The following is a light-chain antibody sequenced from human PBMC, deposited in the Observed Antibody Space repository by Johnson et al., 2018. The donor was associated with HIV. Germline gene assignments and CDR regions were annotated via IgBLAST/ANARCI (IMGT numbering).Light chain of an antibody. Sequence: QSVLTQPPPLSAAPGQKVTISCSGSSSNIGNNYVSWYQQLPGTAPKLLIYDNNKRPSGIPDRFSGSKSGTSATLGITGLQTGDEADYYCGTWDSSLSAYVFGTGTKRTVL. CDR2: DNN. CDR1: SSNIGNNY. V-gene: IGLV1-51*01. J-gene: IGLJ1*01. CDR3: GTWDSSLSAYV.